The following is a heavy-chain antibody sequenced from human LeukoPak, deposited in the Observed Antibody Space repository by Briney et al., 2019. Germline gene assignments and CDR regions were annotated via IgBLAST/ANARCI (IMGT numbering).Heavy chain of an antibody. CDR1: GFTFSDFW. CDR2: ISGSGATT. J-gene: IGHJ4*02. CDR3: VKESTSSGYYYAPDY. D-gene: IGHD3-22*01. V-gene: IGHV3-23*01. Sequence: GGSLRLSCAASGFTFSDFWMHWVRQAPGKGLEWVSSISGSGATTYNADPLKGRFTISRDNSENTLYLQMNSLRAEDTAVYYCVKESTSSGYYYAPDYWGQGTLVTVS.